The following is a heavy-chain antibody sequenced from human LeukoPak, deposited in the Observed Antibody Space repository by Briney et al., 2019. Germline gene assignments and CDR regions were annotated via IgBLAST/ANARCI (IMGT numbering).Heavy chain of an antibody. V-gene: IGHV1-2*02. J-gene: IGHJ1*01. Sequence: GDPVKVCCKASGYTFTGYYMHWVRQSPGQGLEWMGWINPNSGGTNYAQKFQGRVTMTRDTSISTAYMELSRLRSDDTAVYYCARVGGYDSSGYYSEYFQHWGRGTLDPVSS. CDR3: ARVGGYDSSGYYSEYFQH. D-gene: IGHD3-22*01. CDR2: INPNSGGT. CDR1: GYTFTGYY.